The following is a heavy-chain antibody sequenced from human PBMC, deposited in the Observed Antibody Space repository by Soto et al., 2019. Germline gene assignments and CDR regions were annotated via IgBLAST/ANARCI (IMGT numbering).Heavy chain of an antibody. Sequence: DVQLLESGGGLIHPGGSLRLSCAASGFTFSTYAMNWVRQVPGKGPEWVSSIIGSGINTYYTDSVKGRFTISRDNSKNTMHLQMNSLRVEDPAVYYCAKGDLGQCACAICYQFASWGQGTLVTVAS. V-gene: IGHV3-23*01. CDR1: GFTFSTYA. D-gene: IGHD2-8*02. J-gene: IGHJ4*02. CDR2: IIGSGINT. CDR3: AKGDLGQCACAICYQFAS.